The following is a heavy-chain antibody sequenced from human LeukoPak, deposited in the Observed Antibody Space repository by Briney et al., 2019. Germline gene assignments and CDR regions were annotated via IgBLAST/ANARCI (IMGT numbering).Heavy chain of an antibody. J-gene: IGHJ4*02. CDR1: GGSISSGSYY. Sequence: PSQTLSLTCTVSGGSISSGSYYWSWIRQPAGKGLEWIGRIYTSGSTNYNPSLKSRVTISVDKSKNQFSLKLSSVTAADTAVYYCARETSSGYPYYFDYWGQGTLVTVSS. D-gene: IGHD3-22*01. CDR3: ARETSSGYPYYFDY. V-gene: IGHV4-61*02. CDR2: IYTSGST.